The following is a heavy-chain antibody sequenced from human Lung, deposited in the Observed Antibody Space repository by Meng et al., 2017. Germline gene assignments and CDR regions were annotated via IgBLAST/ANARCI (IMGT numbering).Heavy chain of an antibody. CDR1: GYTFTDYS. J-gene: IGHJ4*02. CDR3: ARDPTEVGAFDY. D-gene: IGHD1-26*01. Sequence: VQLVQSGAEVKRPGASVKVSCDTSGYTFTDYSIQWVRQAPGQRLEWMGWITANGYTKYSQKFQGRVTITSETSANTAYIEVSSLRSEDTAVYYCARDPTEVGAFDYWGQGTLVTVSS. CDR2: ITANGYT. V-gene: IGHV1-3*01.